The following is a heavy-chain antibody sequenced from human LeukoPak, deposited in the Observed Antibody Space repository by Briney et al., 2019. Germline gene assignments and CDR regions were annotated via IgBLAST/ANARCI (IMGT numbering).Heavy chain of an antibody. V-gene: IGHV3-49*04. J-gene: IGHJ6*03. D-gene: IGHD4-17*01. CDR1: GFTFSSYG. CDR3: TRDYGDNILRNYYYYMDV. Sequence: GGSLILSCAASGFTFSSYGMNWVRQAPGKGLEWVALIRSKIYRATTEYAASVNGIFTISREDSKSIADLQMNSLQTEDTAVDYCTRDYGDNILRNYYYYMDVWGKGTTVTISS. CDR2: IRSKIYRATT.